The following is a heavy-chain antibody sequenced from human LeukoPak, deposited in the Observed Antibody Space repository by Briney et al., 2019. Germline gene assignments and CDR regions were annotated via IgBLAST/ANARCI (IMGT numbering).Heavy chain of an antibody. D-gene: IGHD3-22*01. CDR1: GYTFTSYY. Sequence: ASVKVSCTASGYTFTSYYMHWVRQSPGQGLEWMGIINSSGGSTSYAQKFQGRVTMTRDTSTSTVYMELSSVRSEDTAVYYCARGPDSSGYHDYWGQGTLVTVSS. J-gene: IGHJ4*02. V-gene: IGHV1-46*01. CDR2: INSSGGST. CDR3: ARGPDSSGYHDY.